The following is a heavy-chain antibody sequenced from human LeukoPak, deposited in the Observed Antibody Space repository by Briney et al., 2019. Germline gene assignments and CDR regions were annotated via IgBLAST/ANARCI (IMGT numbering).Heavy chain of an antibody. CDR1: GFTFSDYY. J-gene: IGHJ5*02. CDR2: ISSSGSTI. CDR3: SKVRAYCRGGSCHPRVRP. V-gene: IGHV3-11*01. D-gene: IGHD2-15*01. Sequence: GGSLRLSCAASGFTFSDYYMSWIRQAPGKGLEWVSYISSSGSTIYYADSVKGRFTISRANAKNSLYLQMNSLRAEDTAVYYCSKVRAYCRGGSCHPRVRPWGQGTLVTVSS.